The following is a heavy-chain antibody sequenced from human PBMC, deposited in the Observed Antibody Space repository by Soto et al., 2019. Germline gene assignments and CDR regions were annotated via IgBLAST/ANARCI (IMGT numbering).Heavy chain of an antibody. J-gene: IGHJ4*02. V-gene: IGHV1-69*01. CDR3: ASERVAEMATGGYFDN. Sequence: QVHLVQSGAEVKKPGSSVKVSCKTSGGTFSDLAFSWVRQAPRQGLEWVGGIIPLFGTPNYVREFQGRVSISADESSNTVYMELRSLRSADTAVYYWASERVAEMATGGYFDNWGQGTLVTVSS. CDR1: GGTFSDLA. CDR2: IIPLFGTP. D-gene: IGHD5-12*01.